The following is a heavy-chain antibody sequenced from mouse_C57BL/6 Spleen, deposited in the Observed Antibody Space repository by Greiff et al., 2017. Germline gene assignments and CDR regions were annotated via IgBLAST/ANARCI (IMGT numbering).Heavy chain of an antibody. V-gene: IGHV6-3*01. J-gene: IGHJ3*01. CDR1: GFTFSNYW. CDR2: IRWKSDNYAT. CDR3: ILYGNYWIAY. D-gene: IGHD2-1*01. Sequence: EVKLMQSGRGLVQPAGTLKLSCVASGFTFSNYWMNWVRQSPEKGLEWVAQIRWKSDNYATHYAESVQGRCTITREDSNSSVYLQMNNLRTEDTGIYYCILYGNYWIAYWGQGTLVTVSA.